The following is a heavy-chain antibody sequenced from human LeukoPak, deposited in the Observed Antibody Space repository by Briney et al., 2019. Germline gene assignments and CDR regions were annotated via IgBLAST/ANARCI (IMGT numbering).Heavy chain of an antibody. CDR3: ARDLGAGRVSALDY. CDR2: INPNSGGT. CDR1: GYTFTSYY. Sequence: GASVKVSCKASGYTFTSYYMHWVRQAPGQGLEWMGWINPNSGGTNYAQKFQGRVTMTRDTSISTAYMELSRLRSDDTAVYYCARDLGAGRVSALDYWGQGTLVTVSS. V-gene: IGHV1-2*02. D-gene: IGHD1-1*01. J-gene: IGHJ4*02.